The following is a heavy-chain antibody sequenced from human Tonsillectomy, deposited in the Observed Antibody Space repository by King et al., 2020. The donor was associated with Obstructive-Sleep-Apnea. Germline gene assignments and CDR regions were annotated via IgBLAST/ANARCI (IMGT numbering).Heavy chain of an antibody. J-gene: IGHJ2*01. CDR2: SYLDGINW. CDR3: ARVRVAQGDFPL. Sequence: VQLVESGGGVVQPGRCLRIFCAASGFTFSEYSLHWGRQAPGKGREGGAGSYLDGINWKYGDAVKGRFTISRDNSKSTLFLQMNSLRAEDTALYYCARVRVAQGDFPLWGRGTLVTVSS. CDR1: GFTFSEYS. D-gene: IGHD2-21*02. V-gene: IGHV3-30-3*01.